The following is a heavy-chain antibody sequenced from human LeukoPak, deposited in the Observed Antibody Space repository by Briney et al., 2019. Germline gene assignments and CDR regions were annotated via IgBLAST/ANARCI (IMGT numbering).Heavy chain of an antibody. J-gene: IGHJ4*02. V-gene: IGHV1-69*05. CDR3: ARTTTVTDPFDY. Sequence: GASVKVSCKASGGTFSSYAISWVRQAPGQGLEWMGGIIPIFGTANYAQKFQGRVTITTDESTSTAYMELSSLGSEDTAVYYCARTTTVTDPFDYWGQGILVTVSS. D-gene: IGHD4-17*01. CDR1: GGTFSSYA. CDR2: IIPIFGTA.